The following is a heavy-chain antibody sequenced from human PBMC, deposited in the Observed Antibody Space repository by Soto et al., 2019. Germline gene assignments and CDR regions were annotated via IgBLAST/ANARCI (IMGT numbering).Heavy chain of an antibody. D-gene: IGHD5-18*01. CDR3: ARANSYGLGYYYYCMDV. CDR2: IIPIFGTA. Sequence: SVKVSCKASGGTFSSYAISWVRQAPGQGLEWMGGIIPIFGTANYAQKFQGRVTITADESTSTAYMELSSLRSEDTAVYYCARANSYGLGYYYYCMDVWGQGTTVTVS. J-gene: IGHJ6*02. V-gene: IGHV1-69*13. CDR1: GGTFSSYA.